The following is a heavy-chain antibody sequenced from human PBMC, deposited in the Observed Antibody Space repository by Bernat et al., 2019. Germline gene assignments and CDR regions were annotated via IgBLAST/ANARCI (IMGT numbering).Heavy chain of an antibody. J-gene: IGHJ6*02. CDR1: GYTFTSYD. V-gene: IGHV1-8*01. Sequence: QVQLVQSGAEVKKPGASVKVSCKASGYTFTSYDINWVRQATGQGLEWMGWMNPNSGNTGYAQKFQGRVTMTRNTSISTAYMELSSLRSEDTAVYYCARVFKGSSSSNKYYYYSMDVWGQGTTVTVSS. D-gene: IGHD6-6*01. CDR2: MNPNSGNT. CDR3: ARVFKGSSSSNKYYYYSMDV.